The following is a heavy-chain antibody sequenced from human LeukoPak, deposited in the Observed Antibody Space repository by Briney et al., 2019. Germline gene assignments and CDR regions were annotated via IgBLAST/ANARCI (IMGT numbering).Heavy chain of an antibody. CDR2: INPSGGST. D-gene: IGHD2-2*01. Sequence: ASVKVSCKASGYTFTSYYMHWVRQAPGQGLERMGIINPSGGSTSYAQKFQGRVTMTRDTSTSTVYMELSSLRSEDTAVYYCARETGKPQLSHDAFDIWGQGTMVTVSS. J-gene: IGHJ3*02. V-gene: IGHV1-46*01. CDR3: ARETGKPQLSHDAFDI. CDR1: GYTFTSYY.